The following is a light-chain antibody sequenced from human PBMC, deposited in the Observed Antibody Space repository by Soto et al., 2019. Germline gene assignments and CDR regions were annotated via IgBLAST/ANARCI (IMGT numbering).Light chain of an antibody. CDR1: QSVSSN. CDR2: GAS. Sequence: EIVMTQSPATLSVSPGERATLSCRASQSVSSNLAWYQQKPGQAPRLLIYGASTRATGIPARFSGSGSGTEFNLTLSSLQSEDVDVYYCQQHNNWPPVTFGGGTKVEIK. J-gene: IGKJ4*01. CDR3: QQHNNWPPVT. V-gene: IGKV3-15*01.